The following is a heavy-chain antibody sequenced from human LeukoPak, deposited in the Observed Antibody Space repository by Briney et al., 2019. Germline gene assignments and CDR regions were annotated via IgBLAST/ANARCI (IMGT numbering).Heavy chain of an antibody. CDR2: ISSDSSYK. Sequence: GGSLRLSYAASGFTFTDYSMKWVGQAPGKGLEWVASISSDSSYKYYGDSVKGRFSISSDSSKNSLYLQMNSRRAEDTAVYYCVRGPTLIGVAGTWPLDYCGQGTLVVVSS. CDR3: VRGPTLIGVAGTWPLDY. J-gene: IGHJ4*02. D-gene: IGHD6-19*01. CDR1: GFTFTDYS. V-gene: IGHV3-21*06.